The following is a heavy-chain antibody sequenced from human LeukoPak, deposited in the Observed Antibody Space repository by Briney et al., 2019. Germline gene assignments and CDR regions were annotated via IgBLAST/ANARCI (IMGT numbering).Heavy chain of an antibody. D-gene: IGHD2-8*01. CDR3: AKEDGIMALDY. V-gene: IGHV3-30*18. CDR2: ISYDGSNK. J-gene: IGHJ4*02. CDR1: GFTFNNYG. Sequence: GGSLRLSCAASGFTFNNYGMHWVRQAPGKGLEWVAVISYDGSNKYYADSVKGRFTISRDNSKNTLYLQMNSLRAEDTAVYYCAKEDGIMALDYWGQGTLVTVSS.